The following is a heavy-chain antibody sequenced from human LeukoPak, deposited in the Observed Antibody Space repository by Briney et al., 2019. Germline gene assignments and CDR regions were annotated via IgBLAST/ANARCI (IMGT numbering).Heavy chain of an antibody. D-gene: IGHD3-10*01. CDR1: GFTFSSYE. V-gene: IGHV3-48*03. CDR2: ISSSGSTI. CDR3: AREDGVTMVRGDYYYYGMDV. J-gene: IGHJ6*04. Sequence: GGSLRLSCAASGFTFSSYEMNWVRQAPGKGLEWVSYISSSGSTIYYADSVKGRFTISRDNAKNSLYLKMNSLRAEDTAVYYCAREDGVTMVRGDYYYYGMDVWGKGTTVTVSS.